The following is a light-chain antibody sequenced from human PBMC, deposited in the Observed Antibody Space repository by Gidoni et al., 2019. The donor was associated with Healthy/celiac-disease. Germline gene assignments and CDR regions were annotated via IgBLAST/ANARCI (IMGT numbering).Light chain of an antibody. CDR2: AAS. J-gene: IGKJ5*01. Sequence: DIQMTQSPSSLSASVGDRVTITCRASKSISSYLNWYQQKPGKAPKLLIYAASSLQSGVHSRFSDSGSGTDFTLTISSLQPEDFATYYCQQSYSTPPITFGQGTRLEIK. CDR1: KSISSY. V-gene: IGKV1-39*01. CDR3: QQSYSTPPIT.